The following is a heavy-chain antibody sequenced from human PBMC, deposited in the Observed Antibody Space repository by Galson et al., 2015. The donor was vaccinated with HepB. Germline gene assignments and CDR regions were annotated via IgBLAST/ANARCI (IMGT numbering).Heavy chain of an antibody. CDR3: ARGVLLWDGPDY. V-gene: IGHV1-46*01. Sequence: SVKVSCKASGYKFTSYYMHWVRQAPGQGLEWMGIINPSGGSTDYAQKFQGRLTMTRDTSTSTVFMELSSLRPEDTAVYHCARGVLLWDGPDYWGQGTLVTVSS. D-gene: IGHD3-10*01. J-gene: IGHJ4*02. CDR1: GYKFTSYY. CDR2: INPSGGST.